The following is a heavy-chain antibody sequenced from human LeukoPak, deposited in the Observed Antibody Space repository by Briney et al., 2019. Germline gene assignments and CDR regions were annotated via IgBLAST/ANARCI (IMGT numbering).Heavy chain of an antibody. CDR2: IYYSGST. CDR3: ARLYYDSSGYYQICYFDY. V-gene: IGHV4-39*01. D-gene: IGHD3-22*01. CDR1: GGSISSSSYY. J-gene: IGHJ4*02. Sequence: SETLSLTCTVSGGSISSSSYYWGWIRQPPGKGLEWIGSIYYSGSTYYNPSLKSRVTISVDTSKNQFSLNLSSVTAADTAVYYCARLYYDSSGYYQICYFDYWGQGTLVTISS.